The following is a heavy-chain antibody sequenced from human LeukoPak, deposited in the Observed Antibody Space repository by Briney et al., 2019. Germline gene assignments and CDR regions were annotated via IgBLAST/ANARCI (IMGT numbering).Heavy chain of an antibody. V-gene: IGHV1-2*02. CDR2: TNPNSGGT. CDR1: GYTFTGYY. J-gene: IGHJ4*02. Sequence: ASVKVSCKASGYTFTGYYMHWVRQAPGQGLEWMGWTNPNSGGTNYAQKFQGRVTMTRDTSISTAYMELGRLRSDDTAVYYCARAGGYSYGYPYYFDYWGQGTLVTVSS. CDR3: ARAGGYSYGYPYYFDY. D-gene: IGHD5-18*01.